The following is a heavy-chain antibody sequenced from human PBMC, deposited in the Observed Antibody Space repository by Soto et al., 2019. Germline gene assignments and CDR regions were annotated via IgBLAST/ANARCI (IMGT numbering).Heavy chain of an antibody. CDR3: APGPATIAGAAIFEC. V-gene: IGHV4-39*01. D-gene: IGHD1-26*01. Sequence: ALSLTCTVSGDSISSSSYYWDWIRQPPGKGLEWIASIYYRGSTYYNPSLRSRVTISVDTPKNQFSLNLSSVTAAATAVDHPAPGPATIAGAAIFECWDQGTLVNVFS. CDR2: IYYRGST. J-gene: IGHJ4*02. CDR1: GDSISSSSYY.